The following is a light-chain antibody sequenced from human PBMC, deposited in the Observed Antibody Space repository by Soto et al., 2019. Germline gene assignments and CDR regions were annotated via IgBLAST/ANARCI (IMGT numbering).Light chain of an antibody. V-gene: IGLV2-14*01. Sequence: QSALTQPASVSGSPGQSITISCTGTSSDVGGYNYVSWYQQHPGKAPKLMIYEVSNRPSGVSNRFSGSKSVNTAALTISGLQAEDEADYYSSSYTRSSNSSVFGTGTQLTAL. CDR1: SSDVGGYNY. CDR2: EVS. CDR3: SSYTRSSNSSV. J-gene: IGLJ1*01.